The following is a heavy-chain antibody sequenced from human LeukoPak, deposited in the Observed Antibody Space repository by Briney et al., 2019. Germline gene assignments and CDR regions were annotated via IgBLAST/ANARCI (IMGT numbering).Heavy chain of an antibody. D-gene: IGHD4-23*01. CDR2: ISSSRSYI. CDR1: GFTFSSYS. V-gene: IGHV3-21*01. CDR3: ARDWVYGGNRAFDI. J-gene: IGHJ3*02. Sequence: GGSLRLSXAASGFTFSSYSMNWVRQAPGKGLEWVSSISSSRSYIYYADSVEGRFTISRDNAKNSLYLQMNSLRAEDTAVYYCARDWVYGGNRAFDIWGQGTMVTVSS.